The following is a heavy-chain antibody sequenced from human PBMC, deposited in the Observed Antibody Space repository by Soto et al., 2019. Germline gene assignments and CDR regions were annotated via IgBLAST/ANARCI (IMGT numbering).Heavy chain of an antibody. V-gene: IGHV1-18*01. CDR1: GYTFTSYG. CDR2: ISGFNDDT. Sequence: QAQLVQSGAEMKNPGASVKVSCKASGYTFTSYGISWVQQAPGQGLEWMGWISGFNDDTNHAQKFQGRVTMTKDTSTSTAYMELRSLKFDDTAVYYCARSGSYYPARNWFGPWGQGTLVTVSS. CDR3: ARSGSYYPARNWFGP. D-gene: IGHD3-10*01. J-gene: IGHJ5*02.